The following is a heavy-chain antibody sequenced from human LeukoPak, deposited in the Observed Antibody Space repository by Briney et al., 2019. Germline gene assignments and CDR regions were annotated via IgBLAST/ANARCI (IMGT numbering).Heavy chain of an antibody. D-gene: IGHD6-13*01. CDR3: ARELGSSWSYYFDY. CDR1: GYTFTSYA. J-gene: IGHJ4*02. CDR2: INAGNGNT. Sequence: GASVKVSCKASGYTFTSYAMHWARQAPGQRLEWMGWINAGNGNTKYSQEFQGRVTITRDTSASTAYMELSSPRSEDMAVYYCARELGSSWSYYFDYWGQGTLVTVSS. V-gene: IGHV1-3*03.